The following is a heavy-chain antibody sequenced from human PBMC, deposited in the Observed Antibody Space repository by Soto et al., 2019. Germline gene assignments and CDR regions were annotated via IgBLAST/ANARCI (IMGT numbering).Heavy chain of an antibody. J-gene: IGHJ5*02. CDR2: MNPNSGNT. D-gene: IGHD6-13*01. CDR1: GYTFTSYD. Sequence: ASVKVSCKASGYTFTSYDINWVRQATGQGLEWMGWMNPNSGNTGYAQKFQGSVTMTRNTSISTAYMELSSLRSEDTALYYCARGRVSSWNWFDPWGQGTLVTVSS. V-gene: IGHV1-8*01. CDR3: ARGRVSSWNWFDP.